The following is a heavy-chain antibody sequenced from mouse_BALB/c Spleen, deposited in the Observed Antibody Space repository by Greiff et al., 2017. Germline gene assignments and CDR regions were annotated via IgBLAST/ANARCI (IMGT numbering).Heavy chain of an antibody. Sequence: DVKLVESGGGLVKPGGSLKLSCAASGFTFSSYAMSWVRQSPEKRLEWVAEISSGGSYTYYPDTVTGRFTISRDNAKNTLYLEMSSLRSEDTAMYYCARDGNYRYFDVWGAGTTVTVSS. CDR2: ISSGGSYT. CDR1: GFTFSSYA. J-gene: IGHJ1*01. D-gene: IGHD2-1*01. V-gene: IGHV5-9-4*01. CDR3: ARDGNYRYFDV.